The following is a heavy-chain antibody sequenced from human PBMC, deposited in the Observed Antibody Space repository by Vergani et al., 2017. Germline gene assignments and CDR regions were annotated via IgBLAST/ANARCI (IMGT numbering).Heavy chain of an antibody. J-gene: IGHJ6*03. CDR1: GGSFSGYY. D-gene: IGHD2-2*02. Sequence: QVQLQQWGAGLLKPSETLSLTCAVYGGSFSGYYWSWIRQPPGTGLEWIGEINHSGSTNYNPSLKSRVPISVDTSKNQFSLRLSSVTAADTAVYYCARGRYCSSTSCYTTNYYYMDVWGKGTTVTVSS. CDR2: INHSGST. CDR3: ARGRYCSSTSCYTTNYYYMDV. V-gene: IGHV4-34*01.